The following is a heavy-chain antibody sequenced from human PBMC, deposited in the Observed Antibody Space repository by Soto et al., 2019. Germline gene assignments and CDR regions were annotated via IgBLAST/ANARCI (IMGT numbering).Heavy chain of an antibody. CDR3: ASDESGILTGRYIDY. CDR2: ISSSSSYI. J-gene: IGHJ4*02. Sequence: EVQLVESGGGLVKPGGSLRLSCAASGFTFSSYSMNWVRQAPGKGLEWVSSISSSSSYIYYADSVKGRFTISRDNAKNSLYLQMDSLRAEDTAVYYCASDESGILTGRYIDYWGQGTLVTVSS. D-gene: IGHD3-9*01. CDR1: GFTFSSYS. V-gene: IGHV3-21*01.